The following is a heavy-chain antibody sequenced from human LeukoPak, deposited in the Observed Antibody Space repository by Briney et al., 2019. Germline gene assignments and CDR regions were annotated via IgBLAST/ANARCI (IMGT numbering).Heavy chain of an antibody. CDR3: ARDRDSSGYYYGYFQH. CDR1: GFTFSSYS. V-gene: IGHV3-21*01. J-gene: IGHJ1*01. Sequence: PGGSLRLSCAASGFTFSSYSMNWVRQAPGKGLEWVSSISSSSSYIYYADSVKGRFTISRDNAKNSLYLQMNSLRAEDTAVYYCARDRDSSGYYYGYFQHWGQGTLVTVSS. CDR2: ISSSSSYI. D-gene: IGHD3-22*01.